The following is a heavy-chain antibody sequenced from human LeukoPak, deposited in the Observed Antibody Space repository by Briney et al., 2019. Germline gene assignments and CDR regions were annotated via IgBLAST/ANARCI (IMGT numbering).Heavy chain of an antibody. V-gene: IGHV1-18*01. J-gene: IGHJ4*02. CDR3: ARDPTSYCGGDCYSI. D-gene: IGHD2-21*01. Sequence: ASVKVSCKASGYTFTKYGITWVRQAPGQGLEWMGWISTYNGNTNYAQKFQGRVTITTDESTSTAYMELSSLRSEDTAVYYCARDPTSYCGGDCYSIWGQGTLVTVSS. CDR2: ISTYNGNT. CDR1: GYTFTKYG.